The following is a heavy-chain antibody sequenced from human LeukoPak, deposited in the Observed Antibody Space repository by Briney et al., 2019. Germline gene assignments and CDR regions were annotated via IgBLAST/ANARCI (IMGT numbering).Heavy chain of an antibody. D-gene: IGHD6-13*01. J-gene: IGHJ2*01. CDR2: IYTSGST. CDR1: GGSISSYY. Sequence: SETLSLTCTVSGGSISSYYWSWIRQPAGKGLEWIGRIYTSGSTNYNRSLKSRVTISVDTSKNQFSLKLSSVTAADTAVYYCARVYYSSSYDYWYFDLWGRGTPVTVSS. V-gene: IGHV4-4*07. CDR3: ARVYYSSSYDYWYFDL.